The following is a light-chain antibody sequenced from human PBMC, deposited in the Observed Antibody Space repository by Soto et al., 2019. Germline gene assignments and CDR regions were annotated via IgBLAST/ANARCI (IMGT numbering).Light chain of an antibody. CDR2: DVS. CDR1: IDDVTAYYR. CDR3: SSYTSRNTVI. J-gene: IGLJ2*01. V-gene: IGLV2-18*02. Sequence: QSALTQPPSVSGSPGQSVTISCSGTIDDVTAYYRVSWYQQTPGTAPKLMIYDVSNRPSGVPDRFSGSRSGNTASLTISGLQAEDEAHYYCSSYTSRNTVIFGGGTKLTVL.